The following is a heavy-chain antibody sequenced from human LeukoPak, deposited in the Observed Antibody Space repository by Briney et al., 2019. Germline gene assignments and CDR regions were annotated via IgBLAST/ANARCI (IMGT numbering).Heavy chain of an antibody. CDR2: ISSGGST. CDR1: GFTVSSNY. Sequence: GGSLRLSCAASGFTVSSNYMSWVRRAPGKGLEWVSVISSGGSTYYADSMKGRFTISRDNSKNTLYLQVYSLRAEDTAVYYCARDSTAAGIDYWGQGTLVAVSS. CDR3: ARDSTAAGIDY. D-gene: IGHD6-13*01. J-gene: IGHJ4*02. V-gene: IGHV3-53*01.